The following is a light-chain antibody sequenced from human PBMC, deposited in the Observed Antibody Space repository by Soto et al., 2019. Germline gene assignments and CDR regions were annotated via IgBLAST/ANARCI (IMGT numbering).Light chain of an antibody. CDR2: EGN. Sequence: SALTQPASVSGSPGQSITISCTGTSSDVGSYNLVSWYQQHPGKAPKLMIYEGNKRPSGVSNRFSGSKSANTASLTISGLQTEDEADYSCCSYAGANTFVFGTGTKLTVL. V-gene: IGLV2-23*01. CDR3: CSYAGANTFV. CDR1: SSDVGSYNL. J-gene: IGLJ1*01.